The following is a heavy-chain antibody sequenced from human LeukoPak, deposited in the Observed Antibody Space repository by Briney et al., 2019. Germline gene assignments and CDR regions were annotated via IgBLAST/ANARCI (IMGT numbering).Heavy chain of an antibody. CDR3: AKDIVGAIDY. CDR1: GFTFDDYT. V-gene: IGHV3-43*01. D-gene: IGHD1-26*01. CDR2: ISWDGGST. J-gene: IGHJ4*02. Sequence: SGGSLRLSCAASGFTFDDYTMHWARQAPGKGLGWVSLISWDGGSTYYADSVKGRFTISRDNSKNSLYLQMNSLRTEDTALYYCAKDIVGAIDYWGQGTLVTVSS.